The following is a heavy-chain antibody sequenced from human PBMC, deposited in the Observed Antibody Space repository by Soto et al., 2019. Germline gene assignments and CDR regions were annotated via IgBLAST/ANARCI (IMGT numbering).Heavy chain of an antibody. V-gene: IGHV1-58*01. CDR2: VVVGSGNT. Sequence: GASVKVSCKASGFTYTSSAVQWVRQARGQRLEWIGWVVVGSGNTNYAQKFQERVTITRDMSTSTAYMELSSLRSEDTAVYYCAAVPQMGEPPRWGQGTLVTSPQ. D-gene: IGHD3-16*01. CDR3: AAVPQMGEPPR. CDR1: GFTYTSSA. J-gene: IGHJ4*02.